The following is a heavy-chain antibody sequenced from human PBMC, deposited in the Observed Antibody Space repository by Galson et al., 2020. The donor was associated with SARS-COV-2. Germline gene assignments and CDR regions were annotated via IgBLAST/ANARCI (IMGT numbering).Heavy chain of an antibody. CDR2: INHSGST. CDR1: GGSFSGYY. D-gene: IGHD6-13*01. J-gene: IGHJ6*02. V-gene: IGHV4-34*01. Sequence: SETLSLTCAVYGGSFSGYYWSWIRQPPGKGLEWIGEINHSGSTNYNPSLKSRVTISVDTSKNQFSLKLSSVTAADTAVYYCARSGYSSSWYPLSYYGMDVWGQGTTVTVSS. CDR3: ARSGYSSSWYPLSYYGMDV.